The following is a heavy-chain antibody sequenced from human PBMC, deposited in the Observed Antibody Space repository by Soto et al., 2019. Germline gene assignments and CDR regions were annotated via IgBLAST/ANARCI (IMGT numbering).Heavy chain of an antibody. D-gene: IGHD3-10*01. Sequence: QVQLVESGGGVVPPGRSLRLSCAASGFMFSRYAMHWVRQAPGKGLEWVAVISKDGSVIYYADSVKGRFTISRDKSKKMVYLQLNSLREEDTAVFYCVRSRSGAVPDSFAYWGQGTLVTVAS. CDR3: VRSRSGAVPDSFAY. CDR1: GFMFSRYA. J-gene: IGHJ4*02. V-gene: IGHV3-30*04. CDR2: ISKDGSVI.